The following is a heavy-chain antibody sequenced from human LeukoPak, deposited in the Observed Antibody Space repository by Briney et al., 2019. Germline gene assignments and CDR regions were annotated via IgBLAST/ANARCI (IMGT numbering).Heavy chain of an antibody. D-gene: IGHD5-24*01. CDR3: ARGRDGYNFWYDY. CDR2: IIPILGIA. V-gene: IGHV1-69*02. Sequence: SVKLSCKASGGTFSSYTISWVRQAPGQGLEWMGRIIPILGIANYAQKFQGRVTITADKSTSTAYMELSSLRSEDTAVYYCARGRDGYNFWYDYWGQGTLVTVSS. J-gene: IGHJ4*02. CDR1: GGTFSSYT.